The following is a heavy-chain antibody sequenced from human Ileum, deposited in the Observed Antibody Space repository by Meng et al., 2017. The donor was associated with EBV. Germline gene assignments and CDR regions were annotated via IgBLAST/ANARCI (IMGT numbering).Heavy chain of an antibody. CDR2: IYHSGST. J-gene: IGHJ4*02. CDR3: ASGRDYAWHS. CDR1: GDSISSNNW. Sequence: QVRLRGPGPGLVKPSGTLSLTCAVSGDSISSNNWWSWVRQPPGKGLEWIGEIYHSGSTNYNPSFKSRVTMSVDKSKNQISLNLSSVTAADTAVYYCASGRDYAWHSWGRGTLVTVSS. V-gene: IGHV4-4*02. D-gene: IGHD4-17*01.